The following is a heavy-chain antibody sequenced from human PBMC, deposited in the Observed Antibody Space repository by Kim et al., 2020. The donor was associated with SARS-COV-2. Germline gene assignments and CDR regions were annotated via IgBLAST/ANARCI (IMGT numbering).Heavy chain of an antibody. CDR3: ARAFPFDP. V-gene: IGHV4-39*06. J-gene: IGHJ5*02. CDR2: SGST. Sequence: SGSTYSNPSLTSRVTISVATSKSQFALKLSSVTAADTAVYYCARAFPFDPWGQGTLVTVSS.